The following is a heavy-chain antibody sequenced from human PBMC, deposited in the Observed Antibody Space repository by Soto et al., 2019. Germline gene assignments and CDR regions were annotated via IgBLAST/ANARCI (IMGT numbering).Heavy chain of an antibody. CDR2: INAGNGNT. CDR1: GYTFTSYA. J-gene: IGHJ4*02. D-gene: IGHD6-13*01. CDR3: ARAPYSSSWSPDFDY. V-gene: IGHV1-3*01. Sequence: SGAEVKTPGASVKVSCKASGYTFTSYAMHWVRQAPGQRLEWMGWINAGNGNTKYSQKFQGRVTITRDTSASTAYMELSSLRSEDTAVYYCARAPYSSSWSPDFDYWGQGTLVTVSS.